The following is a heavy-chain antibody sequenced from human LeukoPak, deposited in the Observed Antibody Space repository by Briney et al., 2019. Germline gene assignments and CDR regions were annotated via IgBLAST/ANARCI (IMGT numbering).Heavy chain of an antibody. V-gene: IGHV3-30*04. J-gene: IGHJ6*03. D-gene: IGHD3-16*01. CDR1: GFIFSSYA. CDR2: LSYDGNNK. Sequence: GRSLRLSCAASGFIFSSYAMHWVRQAPGKGLEWVAILSYDGNNKYYADSVKGRFTISRDNSKSALYLQMNSLRAEDTAVYYCARDKDYVRYYYMDVWGKGTTVTVSS. CDR3: ARDKDYVRYYYMDV.